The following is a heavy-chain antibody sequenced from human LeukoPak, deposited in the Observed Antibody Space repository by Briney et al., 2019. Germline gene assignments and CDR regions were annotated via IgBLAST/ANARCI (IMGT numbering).Heavy chain of an antibody. D-gene: IGHD3-10*01. CDR1: GYTFTSYA. V-gene: IGHV1-2*02. Sequence: AASVKVSCKASGYTFTSYAMNWVRQAPGQGLEWMGWINPNSGGTNYAQKFQGRVTMTRDTSITTAYMELSSLRSEDTAVYYCARSGFGSGISFDPWGQGTLVTVSS. CDR3: ARSGFGSGISFDP. CDR2: INPNSGGT. J-gene: IGHJ5*02.